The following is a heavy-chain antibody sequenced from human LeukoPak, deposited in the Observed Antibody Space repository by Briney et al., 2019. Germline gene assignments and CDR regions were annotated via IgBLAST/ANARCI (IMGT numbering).Heavy chain of an antibody. Sequence: GESLKISCKGSGYSFTSYWIGWVRQMPGKGLEWMGIIYPGDSDTRYSPSFQGQVTISDDKSISTAYLQWSSLKASDTAMYYCARHGSYCSSTSCYSFGWFDPWGQGTLVTVSS. V-gene: IGHV5-51*01. D-gene: IGHD2-2*02. CDR1: GYSFTSYW. CDR2: IYPGDSDT. CDR3: ARHGSYCSSTSCYSFGWFDP. J-gene: IGHJ5*02.